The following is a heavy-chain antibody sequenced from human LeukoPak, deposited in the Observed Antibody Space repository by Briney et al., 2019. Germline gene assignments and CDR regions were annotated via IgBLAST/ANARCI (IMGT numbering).Heavy chain of an antibody. Sequence: PSETLSLTCTVSGGSVSRSPYYWGWIRQPPGKGLEWIGNIYYSGSTNYNPSLKSRVTISVDTSKNQFSLKLSSVTAADTAVYYCARGLIGGDYYYYYYMDVWGKGTTVTISS. V-gene: IGHV4-39*07. J-gene: IGHJ6*03. CDR2: IYYSGST. CDR1: GGSVSRSPYY. CDR3: ARGLIGGDYYYYYYMDV. D-gene: IGHD2/OR15-2a*01.